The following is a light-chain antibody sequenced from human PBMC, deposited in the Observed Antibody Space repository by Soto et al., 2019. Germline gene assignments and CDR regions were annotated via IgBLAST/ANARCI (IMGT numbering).Light chain of an antibody. CDR1: QNINTY. Sequence: IQMSQSPSSLSASVGDRVTITCRASQNINTYLNWYQQKPGKAPKLLIFAASSLQSGVPSRFSGSGSGTEFTLTISSLQPDDFATYYCQQYNSYSWTFGQGTKVDIK. CDR3: QQYNSYSWT. CDR2: AAS. V-gene: IGKV1-39*01. J-gene: IGKJ1*01.